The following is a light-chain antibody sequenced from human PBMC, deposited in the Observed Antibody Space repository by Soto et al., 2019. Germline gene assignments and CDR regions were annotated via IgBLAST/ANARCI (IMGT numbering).Light chain of an antibody. J-gene: IGLJ1*01. V-gene: IGLV2-14*01. CDR1: RSDIGGYNF. CDR3: SSYSSSSPYV. Sequence: QSALTQPASVSGSPGQSITISCTGTRSDIGGYNFVSWYQQHPGKAPKLMIYEVTNRPSGVSLRFSGSKSGNTASLTISGLRAEDEADYYCSSYSSSSPYVFGTGTKLTVL. CDR2: EVT.